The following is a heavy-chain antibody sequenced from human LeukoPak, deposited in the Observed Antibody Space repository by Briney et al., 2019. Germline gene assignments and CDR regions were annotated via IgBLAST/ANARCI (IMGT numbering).Heavy chain of an antibody. J-gene: IGHJ4*02. V-gene: IGHV3-66*01. CDR1: GFTVSSNY. Sequence: GGSLRLSCAASGFTVSSNYMSWVRQAPGKGLEWVSVIYSGDGTTYYADSVKGRFTISRDNSKNTVYLQMNSLRADDTAVYYCARVGIAESFDYWGQGTLVTVSS. D-gene: IGHD6-13*01. CDR3: ARVGIAESFDY. CDR2: IYSGDGTT.